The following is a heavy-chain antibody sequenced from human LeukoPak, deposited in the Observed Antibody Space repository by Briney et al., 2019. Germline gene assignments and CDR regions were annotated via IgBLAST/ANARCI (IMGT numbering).Heavy chain of an antibody. Sequence: GGSLRLSCAASGFAFSIYAMSLVRQAPGEGLEWVSVICGRGGSTYYADSVKGRFTISRDDSKNTLYLQMNSLRAEDTAVYYCAKGYYYDSSAYYYPDAFDIWGQGTMVTVSS. J-gene: IGHJ3*02. CDR3: AKGYYYDSSAYYYPDAFDI. D-gene: IGHD3-22*01. V-gene: IGHV3-23*01. CDR2: ICGRGGST. CDR1: GFAFSIYA.